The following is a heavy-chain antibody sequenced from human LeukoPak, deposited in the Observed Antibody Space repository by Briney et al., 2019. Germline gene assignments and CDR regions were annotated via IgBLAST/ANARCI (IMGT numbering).Heavy chain of an antibody. J-gene: IGHJ4*02. V-gene: IGHV4-34*01. CDR2: INHSGGT. D-gene: IGHD4-17*01. CDR1: GGSFSGYY. CDR3: ARDDYGYYFDY. Sequence: SETLSLTCAVYGGSFSGYYWSWIRQPPGKGLEWIGEINHSGGTNYNPSLKSRVTISVDTSKNQFSLKLSSVTPEDTAVYFCARDDYGYYFDYWGQGTLVTVSS.